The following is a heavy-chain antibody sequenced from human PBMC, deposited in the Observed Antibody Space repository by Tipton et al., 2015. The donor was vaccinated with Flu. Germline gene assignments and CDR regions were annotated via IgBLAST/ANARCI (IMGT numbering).Heavy chain of an antibody. J-gene: IGHJ3*02. CDR1: GGSISSGDYY. D-gene: IGHD2-2*01. CDR3: ARSITRDAFDI. V-gene: IGHV4-30-4*01. Sequence: LSCTVSGGSISSGDYYWSWIRQPPGKGLEWIGYIYYSGSTYYNPSLKSRVTISVDTSKNQFSLKLSSVTAADTAVYYCARSITRDAFDIWGQGTMVTVSS. CDR2: IYYSGST.